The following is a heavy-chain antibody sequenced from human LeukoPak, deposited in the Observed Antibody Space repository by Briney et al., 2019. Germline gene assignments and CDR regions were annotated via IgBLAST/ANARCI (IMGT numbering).Heavy chain of an antibody. CDR1: GGSFSGYY. CDR2: TNLSGST. D-gene: IGHD1-1*01. Sequence: KPSETLSLTCAVYGGSFSGYYWSWIRQPPGKGLEWIGETNLSGSTNYNPSLKSRVTISVDTSKNQFSLKLSSVTAADTAVYYCARVHNRVDYWGQGTLVTVSS. CDR3: ARVHNRVDY. J-gene: IGHJ4*02. V-gene: IGHV4-34*01.